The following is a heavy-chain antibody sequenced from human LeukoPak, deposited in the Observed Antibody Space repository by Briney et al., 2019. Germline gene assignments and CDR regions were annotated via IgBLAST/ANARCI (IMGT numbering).Heavy chain of an antibody. CDR1: GFTFNTYD. J-gene: IGHJ3*02. Sequence: GGSLRLSCAASGFTFNTYDMNWVRKAPGKGLGWVSSISGSGGTTYSADSVKGRFTISRDNTKNTLYLQMNSLRAEDTAVYYCARDNDPLRAFDIWGQGTMVTVSS. D-gene: IGHD1-1*01. CDR3: ARDNDPLRAFDI. V-gene: IGHV3-23*01. CDR2: ISGSGGTT.